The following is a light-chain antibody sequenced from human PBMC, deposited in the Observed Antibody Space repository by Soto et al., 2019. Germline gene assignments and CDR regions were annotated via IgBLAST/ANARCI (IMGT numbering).Light chain of an antibody. CDR3: SSYAGSSNYVI. J-gene: IGLJ2*01. V-gene: IGLV2-8*01. CDR2: EVS. CDR1: SSDVGGYNY. Sequence: QSALTQPASVSGSPGQSITISCTGTSSDVGGYNYVSWYQQHPGKAPKLMIYEVSKRPSGVPDRFSGSKSGNTASLTVSGLQAEDEADYYCSSYAGSSNYVIFGGGTQLTVL.